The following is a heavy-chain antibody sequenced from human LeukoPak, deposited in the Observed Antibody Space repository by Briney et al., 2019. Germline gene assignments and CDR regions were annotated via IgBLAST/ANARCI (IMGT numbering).Heavy chain of an antibody. J-gene: IGHJ4*02. CDR2: IKSETDGGTT. Sequence: GGSLRLSCAASGFTFNDAWMNWVRQGSGKGLEWVGRIKSETDGGTTDYAAPVKGRFTISRDDSKNILYLQMNSLKIEDTAVYYCSTGRLDYWGQGILVTVSS. V-gene: IGHV3-15*01. CDR3: STGRLDY. CDR1: GFTFNDAW.